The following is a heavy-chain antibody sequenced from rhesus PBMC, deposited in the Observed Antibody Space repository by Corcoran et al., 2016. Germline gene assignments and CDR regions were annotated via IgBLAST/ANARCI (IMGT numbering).Heavy chain of an antibody. V-gene: IGHV4-127*01. Sequence: QVQLQESGPGLVKPSETLSLTCAVSGYSISSGYGWGWIRQPPGKGLEWIGKIFGGSGSHYYNPSLRCRVTVSKDTSKNQFSLKLSSVTAADTAVYYCARVRIAAGLYFDYWGQGVLVTVSS. CDR2: IFGGSGSH. CDR1: GYSISSGYG. CDR3: ARVRIAAGLYFDY. J-gene: IGHJ4*01. D-gene: IGHD6-13*01.